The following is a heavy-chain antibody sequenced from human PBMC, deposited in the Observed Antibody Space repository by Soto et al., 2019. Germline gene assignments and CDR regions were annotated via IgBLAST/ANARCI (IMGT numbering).Heavy chain of an antibody. J-gene: IGHJ6*03. D-gene: IGHD5-12*01. CDR3: ARERRGWLRPPRHYYYYMDV. CDR1: GGTFSSYT. CDR2: IIPILGIA. V-gene: IGHV1-69*04. Sequence: ASVKVSCKASGGTFSSYTISWVRQAPGQGLEWMGRIIPILGIANYAQKFQGRVTITADKSTSTAYMELSSLRSEDTAVYYCARERRGWLRPPRHYYYYMDVWGKGTTVTVSS.